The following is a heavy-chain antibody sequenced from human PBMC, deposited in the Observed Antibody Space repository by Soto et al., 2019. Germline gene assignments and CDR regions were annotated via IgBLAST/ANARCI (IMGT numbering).Heavy chain of an antibody. CDR3: ARDSSGPGLEYGMDV. D-gene: IGHD6-6*01. V-gene: IGHV3-11*06. CDR1: GFTFNDHY. J-gene: IGHJ6*02. CDR2: ISSDSIYT. Sequence: QVQLVEAGGGLVKPGGSLRLSCAASGFTFNDHYMTWIRQAPGKGLEWVSFISSDSIYTNSADSVKGRFTISRDNAKNLLYLQMSSLRVEGTAVYYCARDSSGPGLEYGMDVGGQGTTFAVSS.